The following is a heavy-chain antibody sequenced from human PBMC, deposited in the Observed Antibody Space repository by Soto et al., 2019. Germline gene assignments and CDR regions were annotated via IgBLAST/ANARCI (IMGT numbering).Heavy chain of an antibody. CDR2: ISAYNGNT. CDR1: GYTFTSYG. V-gene: IGHV1-18*04. Sequence: ASVKVSFKASGYTFTSYGISWLRQAPGQGLEWMGWISAYNGNTNYAQKLQGRVTMTTDTSTSTAYMELRSLRSDDTAVYYCAREQAGRLYYYYYGMDVWGQGTTVTVSS. D-gene: IGHD6-19*01. CDR3: AREQAGRLYYYYYGMDV. J-gene: IGHJ6*02.